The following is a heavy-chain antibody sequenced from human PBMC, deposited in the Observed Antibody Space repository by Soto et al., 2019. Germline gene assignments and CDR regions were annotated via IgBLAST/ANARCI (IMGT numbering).Heavy chain of an antibody. Sequence: QVQLQESGPGLVKPSQTLSLTCTVSGGSISSGGYYWSWIRQHPGKGLEWIAYIDYSGSTYYNPSLKSRVTISVDTSKHQFSLKLSSVTAADTAVYYCARRIVATIYYFDYWGQGTLVTVSS. CDR3: ARRIVATIYYFDY. CDR2: IDYSGST. J-gene: IGHJ4*02. D-gene: IGHD5-12*01. CDR1: GGSISSGGYY. V-gene: IGHV4-31*03.